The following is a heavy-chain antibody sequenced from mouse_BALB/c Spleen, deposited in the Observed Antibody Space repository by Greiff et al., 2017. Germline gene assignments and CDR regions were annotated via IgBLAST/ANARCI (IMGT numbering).Heavy chain of an antibody. V-gene: IGHV2-9*02. D-gene: IGHD2-4*01. J-gene: IGHJ3*01. Sequence: VQGVESGPGLVAPSQSLSITCTVSGFSLTSYGVHWVRQPPGKGLEWLGVIWAGGSTNYNSALMSRLSISKDNSKSQVFLKMNSLQTDDTAMYYCARDPHMITAWFAYWGQGTLVTVSA. CDR3: ARDPHMITAWFAY. CDR2: IWAGGST. CDR1: GFSLTSYG.